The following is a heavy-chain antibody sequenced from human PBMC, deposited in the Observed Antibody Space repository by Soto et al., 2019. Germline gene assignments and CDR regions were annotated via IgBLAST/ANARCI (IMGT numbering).Heavy chain of an antibody. J-gene: IGHJ4*02. CDR3: ARQGSYYSSSGHPHTIFDY. CDR2: IFYSGST. Sequence: QVQLQESGPGLVRPSGTLSLTCTVSGGSIRSYYWSWIRQSPGKGLEWIGSIFYSGSTNYNPSLKSHVPISVDTSKTHFPLTLTSVTAADTAVYYCARQGSYYSSSGHPHTIFDYWGQGALVTVSS. D-gene: IGHD3-22*01. V-gene: IGHV4-59*08. CDR1: GGSIRSYY.